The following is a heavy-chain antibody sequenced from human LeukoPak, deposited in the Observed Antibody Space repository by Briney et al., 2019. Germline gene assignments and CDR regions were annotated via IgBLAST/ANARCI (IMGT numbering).Heavy chain of an antibody. CDR2: ICGDGATT. D-gene: IGHD1-14*01. Sequence: GGSLRLSCAASGFPFSSYAMTWVRQAPGKGLEWVSSICGDGATTFHADSVKGRFTISRDNAKNTLYLEITNLRAEATPVYYCARSLRPLNHATWLSSFDTWGAGTLVTVS. CDR3: ARSLRPLNHATWLSSFDT. J-gene: IGHJ4*01. CDR1: GFPFSSYA. V-gene: IGHV3-23*01.